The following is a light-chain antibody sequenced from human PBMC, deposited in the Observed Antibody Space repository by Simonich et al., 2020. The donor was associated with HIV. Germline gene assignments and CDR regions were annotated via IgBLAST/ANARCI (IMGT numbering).Light chain of an antibody. CDR1: RSVLYSSNNKNY. V-gene: IGKV4-1*01. CDR2: WAS. Sequence: DIVMTQSPDSLAVSLGERATINCKSSRSVLYSSNNKNYLAWYQQNPGQPPNLLIYWASTRESGVPDRFSASGSGTDFTLTISSLQSEDFAVYYCQQYNNWPYTFGQGTKLEIK. J-gene: IGKJ2*01. CDR3: QQYNNWPYT.